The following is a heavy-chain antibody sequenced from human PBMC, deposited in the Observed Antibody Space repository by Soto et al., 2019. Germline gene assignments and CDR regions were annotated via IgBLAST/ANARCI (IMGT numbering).Heavy chain of an antibody. CDR1: GYSFTSYW. D-gene: IGHD2-15*01. Sequence: EVQLVQSGAEVKKPGESLRISCKGSGYSFTSYWISWVRQMPGKSLEWMGRIDPSDSYTNYSPSFQGHVTISAHKSIRTAKLQWSSPKPSATAMLYCARLATAASRGYYGMDVWGQGTKVTVSS. V-gene: IGHV5-10-1*01. CDR2: IDPSDSYT. CDR3: ARLATAASRGYYGMDV. J-gene: IGHJ6*02.